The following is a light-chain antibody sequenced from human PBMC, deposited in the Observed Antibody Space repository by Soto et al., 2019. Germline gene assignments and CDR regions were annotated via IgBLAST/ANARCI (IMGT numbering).Light chain of an antibody. CDR1: HIIGRY. CDR2: DAS. V-gene: IGKV3-11*01. J-gene: IGKJ5*01. CDR3: QQRSYPIT. Sequence: EIGLTQCADQLSLYTGEGATLSFRCSHIIGRYFGWYQQTPGQPPRLLFYDASHRATGIPVRFSGSGSESDFTLTISSLEPEDFAFYYCQQRSYPITFGQGTRLEIK.